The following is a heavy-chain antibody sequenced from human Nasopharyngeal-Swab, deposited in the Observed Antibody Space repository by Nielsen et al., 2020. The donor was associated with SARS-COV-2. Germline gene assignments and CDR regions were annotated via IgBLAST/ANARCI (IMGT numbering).Heavy chain of an antibody. CDR1: GFTFSSYA. CDR2: ISGSGGST. V-gene: IGHV3-23*01. Sequence: GESLKISYAASGFTFSSYAMSWVRQAPGKGLEWVSAISGSGGSTYYADSVRGRFTISRDNSKNTLYLQMNSLRAEDTAVYYCAKAPAAYYDILIGYYYYGMDVWGQGTTVTVSS. D-gene: IGHD3-9*01. J-gene: IGHJ6*02. CDR3: AKAPAAYYDILIGYYYYGMDV.